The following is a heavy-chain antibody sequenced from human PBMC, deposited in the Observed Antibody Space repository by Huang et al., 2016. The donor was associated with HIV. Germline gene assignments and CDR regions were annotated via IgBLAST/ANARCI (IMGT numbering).Heavy chain of an antibody. CDR1: GYTFTSYG. CDR2: ISAYKCVT. J-gene: IGHJ3*02. Sequence: QVQLVQSGVEVKKPGASVKVSCKASGYTFTSYGISWVRQATGQGLEWMGWISAYKCVTNYAQNGQGRVTMTTDTSTRTAYRELRSLRSDDTTVYYCARDSPLLGVVIVVVPTAPNAFDIWGQGTMVTVSS. V-gene: IGHV1-18*01. D-gene: IGHD2-2*01. CDR3: ARDSPLLGVVIVVVPTAPNAFDI.